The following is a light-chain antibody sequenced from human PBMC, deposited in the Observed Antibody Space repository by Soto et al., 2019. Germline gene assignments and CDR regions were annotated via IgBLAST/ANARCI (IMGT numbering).Light chain of an antibody. V-gene: IGKV3-15*01. CDR1: QSVRNN. Sequence: EIMMTQSPATLSVTQGERATLSCRASQSVRNNLAWYQHKPGQVPRLLIYYASTRATGIPARFSGSGSGTEFTLTISSLQSEDVAVYYCQQYNNWPPITFGQGTRLEIK. J-gene: IGKJ5*01. CDR2: YAS. CDR3: QQYNNWPPIT.